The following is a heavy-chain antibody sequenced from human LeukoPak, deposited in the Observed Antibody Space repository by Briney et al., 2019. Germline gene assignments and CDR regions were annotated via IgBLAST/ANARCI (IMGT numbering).Heavy chain of an antibody. J-gene: IGHJ4*02. V-gene: IGHV4-39*01. CDR1: GGSISSSTSY. CDR2: IYYSGST. CDR3: ARRLSAAYYGSGSVDY. D-gene: IGHD3-10*01. Sequence: SETLSLTCTVSGGSISSSTSYWVWIRQPPGKGLEWIGSIYYSGSTYYSPSPKSRVTVFVDTSENQFSLNLNSVTAADTAVYFCARRLSAAYYGSGSVDYWGQGTLVTVSS.